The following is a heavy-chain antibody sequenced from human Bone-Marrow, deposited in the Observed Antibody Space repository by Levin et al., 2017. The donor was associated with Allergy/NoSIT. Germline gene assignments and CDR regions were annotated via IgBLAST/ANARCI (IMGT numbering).Heavy chain of an antibody. D-gene: IGHD2-2*01. V-gene: IGHV4-61*09. Sequence: ASETLSLTCTVSGGSISRGSYYWSWIRQPAGKGLEWIGHIYTSGSTNYNSSLKSRVTISVDTSKNQFSLKMNSVTATDTAVDYCARSDVVVPDANGPVRERGAFEIWGQGTMVTVSS. CDR1: GGSISRGSYY. J-gene: IGHJ3*02. CDR2: IYTSGST. CDR3: ARSDVVVPDANGPVRERGAFEI.